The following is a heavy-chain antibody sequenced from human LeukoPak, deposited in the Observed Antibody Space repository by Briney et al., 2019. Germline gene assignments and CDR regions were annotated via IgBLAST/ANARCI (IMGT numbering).Heavy chain of an antibody. CDR1: GGSFSGYY. Sequence: SETLSLTCAVYGGSFSGYYWSWIRQPPGKGLEWIGEINHSGSTNYNPSLKSRVTISVDTSKNQYSLKLSSVTAADTAVDYCARDGARYGSSTSCRPYYYYMDVWGKGTTVTVSS. CDR2: INHSGST. CDR3: ARDGARYGSSTSCRPYYYYMDV. V-gene: IGHV4-34*01. D-gene: IGHD2-2*01. J-gene: IGHJ6*03.